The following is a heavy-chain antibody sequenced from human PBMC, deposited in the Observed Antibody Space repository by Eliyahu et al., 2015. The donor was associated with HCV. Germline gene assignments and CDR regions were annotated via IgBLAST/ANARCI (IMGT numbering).Heavy chain of an antibody. J-gene: IGHJ4*02. CDR3: AKPGIAVAGSYYFDY. CDR2: ISGSGGST. CDR1: GFTFSSYA. D-gene: IGHD6-19*01. V-gene: IGHV3-23*01. Sequence: EVQLLESGGGLVQPGGSLRLSCAASGFTFSSYAMXWVRQAPGKGLXWVSAISGSGGSTYYAXSVKGRFNISRDKSKNTLYLQMNSLRAEDTAVYYCAKPGIAVAGSYYFDYWGQGTLVTVSS.